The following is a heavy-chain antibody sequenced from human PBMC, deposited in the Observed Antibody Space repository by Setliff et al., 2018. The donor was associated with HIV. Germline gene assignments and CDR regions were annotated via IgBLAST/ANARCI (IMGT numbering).Heavy chain of an antibody. Sequence: PGGSLRLSCAASGFRFSDAWMTWVRQAPGQGLEWVSYITMSSHTSVIYSDSVKGRFTISRDNARNSFYLQMNSLRVDDTAVYFCARDKWASGFDFWGHGTLVTVSS. CDR1: GFRFSDAW. D-gene: IGHD1-26*01. V-gene: IGHV3-11*06. CDR3: ARDKWASGFDF. CDR2: ITMSSHTSV. J-gene: IGHJ4*01.